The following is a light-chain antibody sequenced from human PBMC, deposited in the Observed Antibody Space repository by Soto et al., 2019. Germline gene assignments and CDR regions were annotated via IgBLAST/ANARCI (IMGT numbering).Light chain of an antibody. CDR1: QSVRSS. J-gene: IGKJ1*01. V-gene: IGKV3-11*01. Sequence: EIVLTQSPATLSLSPGERAALSCRASQSVRSSLAWYQQKPGQAPRLLIYDASTRATGIPAKFSGSGSGTDFTLTISSLEPEDFAVYYCQQRSNWLWTFGQGTKVEIK. CDR3: QQRSNWLWT. CDR2: DAS.